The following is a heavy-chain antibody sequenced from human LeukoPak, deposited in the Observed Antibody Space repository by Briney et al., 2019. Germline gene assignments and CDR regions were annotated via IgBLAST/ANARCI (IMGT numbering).Heavy chain of an antibody. V-gene: IGHV4-39*01. CDR2: IYFRGST. CDR1: GDSISNSYYY. Sequence: SETLSLTCTVSGDSISNSYYYWGWIRQPPGKGLEWIGTIYFRGSTYYNPSLKSRVTISVDTSRNQFSLKLSSVTAADTAVYYCARHLALYDSAPQLGYWGQGTLVTVSS. J-gene: IGHJ4*02. D-gene: IGHD3-3*01. CDR3: ARHLALYDSAPQLGY.